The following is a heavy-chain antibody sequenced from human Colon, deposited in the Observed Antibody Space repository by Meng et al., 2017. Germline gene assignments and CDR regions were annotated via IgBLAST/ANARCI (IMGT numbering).Heavy chain of an antibody. J-gene: IGHJ4*02. V-gene: IGHV3-33*01. Sequence: QVHLLEAGGGLVQPGSSLRLSCAASGLTFSSYGMHWVRQAPGKGLEWVAAITYDGRSTYYADSEKGRFTISRDNSKNTLYLQMNSLRAEDTAVYYCARGFIAATGLYFDYWGQGTLVTVSS. CDR1: GLTFSSYG. D-gene: IGHD6-13*01. CDR2: ITYDGRST. CDR3: ARGFIAATGLYFDY.